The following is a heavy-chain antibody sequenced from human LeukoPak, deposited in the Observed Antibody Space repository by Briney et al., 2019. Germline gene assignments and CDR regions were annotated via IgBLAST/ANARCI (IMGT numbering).Heavy chain of an antibody. CDR2: IYYSGST. Sequence: SETLSLNCTVSAGSISSSSYYWSWIRQPPGKVLEWIGSIYYSGSTYYNPSRKSRVTISVDTSNNQFSLKLSSVTAADTAVYSGERASVEYYYDSSGFSRGNNWFDPWGQGTLVTVSS. D-gene: IGHD3-22*01. CDR3: ERASVEYYYDSSGFSRGNNWFDP. CDR1: AGSISSSSYY. V-gene: IGHV4-39*01. J-gene: IGHJ5*02.